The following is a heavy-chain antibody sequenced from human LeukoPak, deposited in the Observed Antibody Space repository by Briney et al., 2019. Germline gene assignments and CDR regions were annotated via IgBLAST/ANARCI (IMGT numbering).Heavy chain of an antibody. D-gene: IGHD1/OR15-1a*01. CDR3: ARQRVMLTGTGSTWIDP. V-gene: IGHV3-23*01. Sequence: PGGSLRLSCVASGFTFSSYNMIWVRQAPGKGLEWVSGLSGSGRATYYAHSVKGRFTISRENSKNTMFLQMHSLRVDDTAVYYCARQRVMLTGTGSTWIDPWGQGTLVTVSS. CDR1: GFTFSSYN. J-gene: IGHJ5*02. CDR2: LSGSGRAT.